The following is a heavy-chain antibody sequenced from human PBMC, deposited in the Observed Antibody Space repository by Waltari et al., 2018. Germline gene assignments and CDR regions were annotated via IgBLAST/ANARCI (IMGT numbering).Heavy chain of an antibody. J-gene: IGHJ6*02. Sequence: ELQLVESGGGLVQPGGSLRLSCEGSGITLSSSWMHWVRQTPGKGLVWLSRINTDGSWITYADSVKGRFTISRDDSKNTLYLQMNSLRAEDTGVYYCVGATAYWDVWGQGTSVTVSS. CDR1: GITLSSSW. CDR3: VGATAYWDV. D-gene: IGHD1-26*01. CDR2: INTDGSWI. V-gene: IGHV3-74*01.